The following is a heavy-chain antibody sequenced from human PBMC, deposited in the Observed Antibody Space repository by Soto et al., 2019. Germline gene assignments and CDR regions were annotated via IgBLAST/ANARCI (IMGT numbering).Heavy chain of an antibody. CDR2: IIPIFGTP. CDR3: AREYRSSSGRFDN. D-gene: IGHD6-6*01. Sequence: LVKVSCKASGGSFSSYAISWVRQAPGQGLEWMGGIIPIFGTPSYAQKFQGRVTITADESTSTAYMELSSLRSEDTAVYYCAREYRSSSGRFDNWGQGTLVTVSS. J-gene: IGHJ4*02. V-gene: IGHV1-69*13. CDR1: GGSFSSYA.